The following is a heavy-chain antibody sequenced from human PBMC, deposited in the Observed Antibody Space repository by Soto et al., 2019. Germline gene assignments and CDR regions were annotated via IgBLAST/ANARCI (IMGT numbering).Heavy chain of an antibody. D-gene: IGHD1-26*01. Sequence: PGESLKISCQGSGYSFTTYWISCVRQMPVKGLEWMGKIDPADSSTNYSPSFQGHITISVDRSINTAHLQFSSLKAADTAVYYCARLEKWYYNYYGLDVWGQGTMVTVSS. J-gene: IGHJ6*02. V-gene: IGHV5-10-1*01. CDR2: IDPADSST. CDR1: GYSFTTYW. CDR3: ARLEKWYYNYYGLDV.